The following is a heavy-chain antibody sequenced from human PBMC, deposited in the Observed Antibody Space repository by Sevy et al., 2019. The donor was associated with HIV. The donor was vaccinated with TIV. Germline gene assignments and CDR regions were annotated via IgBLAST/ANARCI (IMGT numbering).Heavy chain of an antibody. CDR3: ARSGGSYGYGMDV. J-gene: IGHJ6*02. Sequence: GGSLRLSCAASEFTFSSYWMSWVRQAPGKGLEWVANIKQDGSEKYYVDSVKGRFTISRDNAKNSLYLQMNSLRAEDTAVYYCARSGGSYGYGMDVWGQGTTVTVSS. CDR1: EFTFSSYW. D-gene: IGHD1-26*01. CDR2: IKQDGSEK. V-gene: IGHV3-7*01.